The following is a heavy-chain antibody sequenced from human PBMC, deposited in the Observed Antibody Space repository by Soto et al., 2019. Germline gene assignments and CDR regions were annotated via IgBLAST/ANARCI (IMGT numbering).Heavy chain of an antibody. CDR2: ISYDGNKE. Sequence: QVQLVESGGGVVQPGRSLRLSCSASGFIFGTYGMDWVRQAPGKGLEWVALISYDGNKEFYADSVKGRFTISRDNSRNTLYLYMNSLKPEDTAMYYCAKETATSVDYYYFYGLDVWGPGTTVSVSS. CDR1: GFIFGTYG. D-gene: IGHD1-1*01. V-gene: IGHV3-30*18. J-gene: IGHJ6*02. CDR3: AKETATSVDYYYFYGLDV.